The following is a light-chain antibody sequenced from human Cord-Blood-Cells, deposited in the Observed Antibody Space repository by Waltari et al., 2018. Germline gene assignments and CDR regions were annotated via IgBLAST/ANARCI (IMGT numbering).Light chain of an antibody. J-gene: IGKJ1*01. V-gene: IGKV1-39*01. CDR1: QSISSY. CDR2: AAS. CDR3: QQSYSTHTWT. Sequence: DIQMTQSPSSLSASVGDRVTITCRASQSISSYLNWYQQKPGKAPKLLIYAASSLQSGVPSRFSGSGSGTDFTLTISSLQPEDFATYYCQQSYSTHTWTFGQGTKVEMK.